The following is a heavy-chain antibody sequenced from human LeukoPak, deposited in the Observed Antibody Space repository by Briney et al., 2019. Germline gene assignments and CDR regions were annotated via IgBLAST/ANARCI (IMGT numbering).Heavy chain of an antibody. CDR2: FDPEDGET. CDR3: ATASVWSGYFRTRDLLDNYYYYGMDV. V-gene: IGHV1-24*01. J-gene: IGHJ6*02. D-gene: IGHD3-3*01. Sequence: GASVKVSCKVSGYTLTELSMHWVRQAPGKVLEWMGGFDPEDGETIYAQKFQGRVTMTEDTSTDTAYMELSSLRSEDTAVYYCATASVWSGYFRTRDLLDNYYYYGMDVWGQGTTVTVSS. CDR1: GYTLTELS.